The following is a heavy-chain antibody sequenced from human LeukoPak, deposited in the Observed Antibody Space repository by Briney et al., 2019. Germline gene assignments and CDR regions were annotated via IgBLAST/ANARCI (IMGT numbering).Heavy chain of an antibody. D-gene: IGHD3-22*01. CDR1: GGTFSSYA. CDR2: IIPIFGIA. CDR3: ARALYYYDSSGYYYGAFHI. V-gene: IGHV1-69*04. Sequence: SVKVSCKASGGTFSSYAISWVRQAPGQGLEWMGRIIPIFGIANYAQKFQGRVTITADKSTSTAYMELSSLRSEDTAVYYCARALYYYDSSGYYYGAFHIWGQGTMVTVSS. J-gene: IGHJ3*02.